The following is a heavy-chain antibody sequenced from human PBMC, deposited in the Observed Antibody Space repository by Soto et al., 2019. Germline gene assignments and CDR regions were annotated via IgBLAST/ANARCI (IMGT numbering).Heavy chain of an antibody. V-gene: IGHV4-59*01. CDR2: IYYSGST. Sequence: SESLPLSCTVSGCVSVSYYWRLILQPPGKGLEWIGYIYYSGSTNYNPSLKSRVTISVDTSKNQFSLKLSSVTAADTAVYYCARNTYYSGSGSYYYYYMDVWGKGTTVT. J-gene: IGHJ6*03. D-gene: IGHD3-10*01. CDR1: GCVSVSYY. CDR3: ARNTYYSGSGSYYYYYMDV.